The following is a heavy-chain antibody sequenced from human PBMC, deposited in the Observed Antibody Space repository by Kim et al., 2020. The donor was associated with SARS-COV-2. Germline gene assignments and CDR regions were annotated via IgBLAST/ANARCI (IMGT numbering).Heavy chain of an antibody. J-gene: IGHJ6*02. Sequence: SQTLSLTCTVSGGSISSYYWSWIRQPPGKGMEWIGYIYYSGSTNYNPSLKSRVTISVDTSKNQFSLKLSSVTAADTAVYYCARVPRYYGSGSVYYYYGMDVWGQGTTVTVSS. V-gene: IGHV4-59*01. CDR2: IYYSGST. D-gene: IGHD3-10*01. CDR3: ARVPRYYGSGSVYYYYGMDV. CDR1: GGSISSYY.